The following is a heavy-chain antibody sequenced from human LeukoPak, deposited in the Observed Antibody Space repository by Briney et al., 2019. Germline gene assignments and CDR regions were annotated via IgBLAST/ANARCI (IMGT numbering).Heavy chain of an antibody. V-gene: IGHV3-33*01. CDR3: VRGVGVSRFNYFDP. CDR1: GFTFSSFG. D-gene: IGHD5-24*01. J-gene: IGHJ5*02. Sequence: GGSLRLPCAASGFTFSSFGMHWVRQAPGKGLEWVAVIWYDASDRYYADSVKGRFTISRDNSENTPFLQMNSLRDDDTAVYYCVRGVGVSRFNYFDPWGQGTLVVVSS. CDR2: IWYDASDR.